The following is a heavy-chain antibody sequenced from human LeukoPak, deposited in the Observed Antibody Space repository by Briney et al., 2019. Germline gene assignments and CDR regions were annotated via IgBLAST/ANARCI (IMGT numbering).Heavy chain of an antibody. CDR1: GYIFTDYH. V-gene: IGHV1-18*01. CDR3: ARDGPGFVYFDH. J-gene: IGHJ4*02. Sequence: ASVKVSCKTSGYIFTDYHINWLRQAPGQGLEWIGWISTYNGGTRFLQKFQGRVTLTTDTSTTTGYMELRSLTSDDTAVYYCARDGPGFVYFDHWGQGTVVTVSS. CDR2: ISTYNGGT. D-gene: IGHD2-21*01.